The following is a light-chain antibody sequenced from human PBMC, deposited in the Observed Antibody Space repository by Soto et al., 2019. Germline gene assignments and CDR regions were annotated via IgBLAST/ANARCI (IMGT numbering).Light chain of an antibody. J-gene: IGKJ5*01. CDR2: GAS. CDR1: QSVSSK. V-gene: IGKV3-11*01. Sequence: EIVMTQSPATLSVSPGEGATLSCRASQSVSSKLAWYQQKPGQAPRLLIYGASNRATGIPDRFSGSGSGTDFTLTISRLEPEDFAVYYCQQRSNWPITFGRGTRLEIK. CDR3: QQRSNWPIT.